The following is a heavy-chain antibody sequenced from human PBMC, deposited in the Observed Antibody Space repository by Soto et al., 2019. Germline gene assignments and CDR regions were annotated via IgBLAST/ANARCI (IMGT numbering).Heavy chain of an antibody. CDR2: IIPIFGTA. J-gene: IGHJ6*02. V-gene: IGHV1-69*13. CDR1: GDTFSNYA. D-gene: IGHD6-6*01. Sequence: SVKVSCKASGDTFSNYAINWVRQAPGQGLDWMAGIIPIFGTAINAQKFQGRVAITADESTSTAYMELSSLRSEDTAVYYCASHGLRAARRDYYYYGMDVWGQGTTVTVSS. CDR3: ASHGLRAARRDYYYYGMDV.